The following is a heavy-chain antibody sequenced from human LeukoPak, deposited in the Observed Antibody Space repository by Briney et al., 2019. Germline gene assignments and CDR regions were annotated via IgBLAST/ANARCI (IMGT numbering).Heavy chain of an antibody. J-gene: IGHJ6*04. Sequence: PSETLSLTCSVSGGSISGYYWSWVRQPPGSGLEWIGEINHSGSTNYNPSLKSRVSVSIDTSKNQFSLKLSSLTAADTAIYFCARHGLGRGVYITRQYNYYMDVWGTGTTVTVSS. D-gene: IGHD3-10*01. V-gene: IGHV4-34*01. CDR3: ARHGLGRGVYITRQYNYYMDV. CDR1: GGSISGYY. CDR2: INHSGST.